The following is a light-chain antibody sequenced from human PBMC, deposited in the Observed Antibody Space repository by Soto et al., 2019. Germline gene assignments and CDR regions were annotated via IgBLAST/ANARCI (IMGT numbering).Light chain of an antibody. CDR1: QSLSSIY. CDR2: GAS. Sequence: EIVLTQSPGTLSLSPGERATLSCMASQSLSSIYLAWYQQKPGQAPRLLIYGASSRATGIPDRFSGSGSGTDFTLTISRLEPEDFAVYYCQQYGSSPWTVGQGT. CDR3: QQYGSSPWT. J-gene: IGKJ1*01. V-gene: IGKV3-20*01.